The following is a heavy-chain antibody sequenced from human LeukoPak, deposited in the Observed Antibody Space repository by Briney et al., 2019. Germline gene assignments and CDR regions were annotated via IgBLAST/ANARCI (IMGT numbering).Heavy chain of an antibody. V-gene: IGHV4-39*07. CDR2: IYYSGST. CDR3: ATSERYYYYYYMDV. D-gene: IGHD5-24*01. Sequence: SETLSLTCTVSGGSISSSSYYWGWIRQPPGKGLEWIGSIYYSGSTYYNPSLKSRVTISVDTSKNQFSLKLSSVAAADTAVYYCATSERYYYYYYMDVWGKGSTVTVSS. CDR1: GGSISSSSYY. J-gene: IGHJ6*03.